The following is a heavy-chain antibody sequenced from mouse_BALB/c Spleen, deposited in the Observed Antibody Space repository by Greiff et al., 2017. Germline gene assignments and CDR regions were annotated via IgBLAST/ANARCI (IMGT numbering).Heavy chain of an antibody. V-gene: IGHV1S22*01. D-gene: IGHD2-14*01. CDR3: TRSPLVRRGAMDY. Sequence: LQQPGSELVRPGASVKLSCKASGYTFTSYWMHWVKQRPGQGLEWIGNIYPGSGSTNYDEKFKSKATLTVDTSSSTAYMQLSSLTSEDSAVYYCTRSPLVRRGAMDYWGQGTSVTVSS. J-gene: IGHJ4*01. CDR2: IYPGSGST. CDR1: GYTFTSYW.